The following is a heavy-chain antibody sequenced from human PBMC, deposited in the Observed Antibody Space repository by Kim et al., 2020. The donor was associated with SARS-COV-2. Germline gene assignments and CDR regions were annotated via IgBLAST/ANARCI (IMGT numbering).Heavy chain of an antibody. Sequence: ASVKVSCKVSGYTLTELSMHWVRQAPGKGLEWMGGFDPEDGETIYAQKFQGRVTMTEDTSTDTAYMELSSLRSEDTAVYYCATSSGRPGAALSRYWGQGTLVTVSS. CDR3: ATSSGRPGAALSRY. CDR2: FDPEDGET. D-gene: IGHD2-8*02. V-gene: IGHV1-24*01. J-gene: IGHJ4*02. CDR1: GYTLTELS.